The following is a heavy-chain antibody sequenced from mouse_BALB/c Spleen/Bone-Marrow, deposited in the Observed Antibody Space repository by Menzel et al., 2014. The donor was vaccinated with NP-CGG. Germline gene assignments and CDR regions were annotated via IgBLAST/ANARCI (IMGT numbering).Heavy chain of an antibody. D-gene: IGHD2-4*01. V-gene: IGHV2-2*02. J-gene: IGHJ4*01. Sequence: VQLQQSGPGLVQPSHSLSITCTVSGFLLTFYGIHWVRQSPGKGLEWLGVIWSGGTTDYNAAFISRLSINKDNSKSQVFFKMNSLQANDTAIYYCARNVIKRGAMDYWGQGTSVTVSS. CDR1: GFLLTFYG. CDR3: ARNVIKRGAMDY. CDR2: IWSGGTT.